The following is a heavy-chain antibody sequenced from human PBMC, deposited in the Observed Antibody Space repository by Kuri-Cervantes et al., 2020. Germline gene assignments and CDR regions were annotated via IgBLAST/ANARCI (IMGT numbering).Heavy chain of an antibody. V-gene: IGHV1-18*01. J-gene: IGHJ4*02. D-gene: IGHD5-24*01. CDR3: ARDGGRDGYNGPLVLDD. CDR2: ISAYNGNT. Sequence: ASVKVSCKASGYTFTSYGISWVRQAPGQGLEWMGWISAYNGNTNYAQKLQGRVTMTTDTSTSTAYMELRSLRSEDTAVYYCARDGGRDGYNGPLVLDDWGQGTLVTVSS. CDR1: GYTFTSYG.